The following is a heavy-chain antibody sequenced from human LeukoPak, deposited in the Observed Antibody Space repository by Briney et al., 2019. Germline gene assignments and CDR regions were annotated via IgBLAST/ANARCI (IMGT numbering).Heavy chain of an antibody. V-gene: IGHV4-34*01. CDR3: ARAGTDDQRFDP. CDR1: GFTFSSHG. J-gene: IGHJ5*02. D-gene: IGHD6-19*01. Sequence: PGGTLRLSCAASGFTFSSHGMSWVRQAPGKGLEWIGEINHSGSTNYNPSLKSRVTISVDTSKNQFSLKLSSVTAADTAVYYCARAGTDDQRFDPWGQGTLVTVPS. CDR2: INHSGST.